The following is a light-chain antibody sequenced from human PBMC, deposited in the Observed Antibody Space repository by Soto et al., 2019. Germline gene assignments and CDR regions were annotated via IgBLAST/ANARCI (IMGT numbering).Light chain of an antibody. Sequence: QSVLTQPPSVSGAPGQRVTISCTGSSSNTGAGHDVHWYQQLPGTAPKLLIYGNGNRPSGVPDRFSGSKSGTSASLAITGLQAEDEADYYCQSYDSSLSGSEVFGTGTKVTV. CDR2: GNG. CDR1: SSNTGAGHD. CDR3: QSYDSSLSGSEV. V-gene: IGLV1-40*01. J-gene: IGLJ1*01.